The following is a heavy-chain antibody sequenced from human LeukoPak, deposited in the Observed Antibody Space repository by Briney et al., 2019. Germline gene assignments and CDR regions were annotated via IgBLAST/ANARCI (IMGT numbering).Heavy chain of an antibody. CDR3: ARHTERYYYERSGYFWGGGFDY. CDR2: IYPGDSDT. D-gene: IGHD3-22*01. J-gene: IGHJ4*02. Sequence: GESLKISCKGSGYSFTSYWIGWGRQMPGKGLEWMGIIYPGDSDTRYNPSFQGQVTISADKSISTAYLQLSSLSAADTAMYYCARHTERYYYERSGYFWGGGFDYWGQGTLVTVSS. CDR1: GYSFTSYW. V-gene: IGHV5-51*01.